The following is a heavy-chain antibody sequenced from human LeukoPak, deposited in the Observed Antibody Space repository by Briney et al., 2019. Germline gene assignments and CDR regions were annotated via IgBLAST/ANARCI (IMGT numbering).Heavy chain of an antibody. J-gene: IGHJ4*02. CDR3: ARHVIAADLDY. CDR2: FYHSGST. CDR1: GGFNTHYY. V-gene: IGHV4-59*01. Sequence: SETLSLTCSVSGGFNTHYYWSWIRQPPGKGLEWIGYFYHSGSTNYNPSLKSRVTISVDTSKNHFSLKLSSVTAADTAVYYCARHVIAADLDYWGQGTLVTVSS. D-gene: IGHD6-13*01.